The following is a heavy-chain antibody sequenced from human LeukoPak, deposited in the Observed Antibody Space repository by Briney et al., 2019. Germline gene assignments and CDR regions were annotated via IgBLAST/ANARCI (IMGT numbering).Heavy chain of an antibody. CDR3: ARGRRRNLGSSSYEYYYYGMDV. CDR1: GGSFSGYY. CDR2: INHSGST. Sequence: SETLSLTCAVYGGSFSGYYWSWIRQPPGKGLEWVGEINHSGSTTYNPSLKSRVTISVDTCKNQFSLKLSSVTAADTAVYYCARGRRRNLGSSSYEYYYYGMDVWGQGTTVSVPS. D-gene: IGHD6-13*01. J-gene: IGHJ6*02. V-gene: IGHV4-34*01.